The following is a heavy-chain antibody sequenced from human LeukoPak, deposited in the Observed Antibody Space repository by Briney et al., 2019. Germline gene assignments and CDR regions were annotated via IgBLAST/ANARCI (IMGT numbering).Heavy chain of an antibody. CDR2: IRSDGTT. D-gene: IGHD1-1*01. V-gene: IGHV3-66*01. Sequence: AGGSLRLSCAASGFTVSSNYMSWVRQAPGKGLEWVSVIRSDGTTDYADSVKGRLDVSRDNFKNTLYLQMNSLRAEDTAVYYCARDHGVQLRLGVDGMDVWGQGTTVTVSS. CDR1: GFTVSSNY. J-gene: IGHJ6*02. CDR3: ARDHGVQLRLGVDGMDV.